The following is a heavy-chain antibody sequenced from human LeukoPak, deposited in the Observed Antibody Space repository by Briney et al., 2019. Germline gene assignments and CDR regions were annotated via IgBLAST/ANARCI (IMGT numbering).Heavy chain of an antibody. J-gene: IGHJ4*02. CDR3: ARAFGTAAAGYFDY. V-gene: IGHV4-59*01. CDR2: VYYSGST. D-gene: IGHD6-13*01. CDR1: GDSISTYY. Sequence: SETLSLTCTVSGDSISTYYWTWIRQPTGKGLEWIGSVYYSGSTNYNPSLKSRVTISVNTSKNQFSLKLSSVTAADTAVHYCARAFGTAAAGYFDYWGQGTLVTVSS.